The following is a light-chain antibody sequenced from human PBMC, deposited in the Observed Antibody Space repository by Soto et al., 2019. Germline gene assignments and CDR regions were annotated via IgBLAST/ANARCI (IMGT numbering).Light chain of an antibody. Sequence: QSVLTQPASVSGSPGQSIAISCTGTSSDVGGYSHVSWFQQHPGKAPKLLLYEVTERPSGVSNRFSGSKSGNTASLTISGLQAADEADYYCASYRNSIVRVFGTGTKVTVL. CDR3: ASYRNSIVRV. V-gene: IGLV2-14*01. J-gene: IGLJ1*01. CDR1: SSDVGGYSH. CDR2: EVT.